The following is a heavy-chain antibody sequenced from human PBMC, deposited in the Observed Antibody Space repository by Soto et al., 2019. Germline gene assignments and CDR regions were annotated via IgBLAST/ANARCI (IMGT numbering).Heavy chain of an antibody. CDR1: GFMFDDYA. CDR3: ANSQSNASRPFDY. CDR2: ISWNGNSI. J-gene: IGHJ4*02. D-gene: IGHD2-8*01. Sequence: EVQLVESGGGLVQPGRSLRLSCEASGFMFDDYAMYWVRQAPGKGLEWVSGISWNGNSIVYADSVKGRFTISRDNAKNSLYMQMNSLKPEDTALYSCANSQSNASRPFDYWGQGTLVTVSS. V-gene: IGHV3-9*01.